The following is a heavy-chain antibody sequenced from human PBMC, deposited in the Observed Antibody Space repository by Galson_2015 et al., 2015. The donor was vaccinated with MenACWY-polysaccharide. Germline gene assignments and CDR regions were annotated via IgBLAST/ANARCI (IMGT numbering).Heavy chain of an antibody. CDR1: GGSISSSNYY. D-gene: IGHD2-15*01. J-gene: IGHJ6*02. CDR3: ASRLAQVGIAGYGYGMDV. CDR2: ISYSGST. Sequence: TLSLTCTVSGGSISSSNYYWGWIRQSPEKGLEWIGTISYSGSTYYNPSLKSRVTISVDTSKNQFSLKLSSVTAADTAVYYCASRLAQVGIAGYGYGMDVWSQGTTVTVSS. V-gene: IGHV4-39*01.